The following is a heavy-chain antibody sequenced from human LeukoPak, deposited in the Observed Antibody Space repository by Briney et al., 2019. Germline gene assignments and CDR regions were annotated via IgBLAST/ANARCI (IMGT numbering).Heavy chain of an antibody. Sequence: SETLSLTCAVYGGSFSGYYWTLIRQTPGKGREGIGEISHTGLTGSNPSLKSRVTIFVDSSKKQFSLRMTSVTAADTGVYYCARVPDITAQPCDTWGPGTLVTVSS. CDR2: ISHTGLT. V-gene: IGHV4-34*01. CDR1: GGSFSGYY. J-gene: IGHJ5*02. CDR3: ARVPDITAQPCDT. D-gene: IGHD1-1*01.